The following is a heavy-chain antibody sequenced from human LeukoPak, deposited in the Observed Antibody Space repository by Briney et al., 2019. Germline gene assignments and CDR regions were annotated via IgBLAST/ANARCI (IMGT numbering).Heavy chain of an antibody. D-gene: IGHD1-26*01. J-gene: IGHJ4*02. CDR3: AKGGKWDVTPFDY. Sequence: PGGPWELSWAPSGLTFSSYGMNWVRKAQGRGLKGVEVIWYDGSNKYYADSVKGRFTISRDNSKNTLYLQMNSLRAEDTAVYYCAKGGKWDVTPFDYWGQGTLVTVSS. CDR2: IWYDGSNK. V-gene: IGHV3-33*06. CDR1: GLTFSSYG.